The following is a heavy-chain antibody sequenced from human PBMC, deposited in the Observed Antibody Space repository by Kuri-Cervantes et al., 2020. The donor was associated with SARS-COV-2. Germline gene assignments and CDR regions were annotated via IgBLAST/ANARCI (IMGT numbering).Heavy chain of an antibody. CDR2: VSWNGSRT. CDR1: GFTFSNSD. V-gene: IGHV3-16*01. CDR3: ARDIYPNGPLGF. Sequence: GESLKISCAASGFTFSNSDMNWARKAPGKGLEWVSGVSWNGSRTHYVDSVKGRFTISRDNAKNTLYLQMNSLRAEDTAVYYCARDIYPNGPLGFWGQGTLVTVSS. D-gene: IGHD1-1*01. J-gene: IGHJ4*02.